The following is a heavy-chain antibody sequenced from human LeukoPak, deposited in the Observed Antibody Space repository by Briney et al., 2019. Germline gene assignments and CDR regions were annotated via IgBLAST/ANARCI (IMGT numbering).Heavy chain of an antibody. D-gene: IGHD4-23*01. CDR1: GFTFSSYW. V-gene: IGHV3-7*02. CDR2: IQQDGSEQ. J-gene: IGHJ4*02. CDR3: ARNYGRYSH. Sequence: GGSLRLSCTASGFTFSSYWMSWVRQAPGKGLEWVANIQQDGSEQYYVDSVKGRFTISRDNAKNSLYLQMNSLRAEDTALYYCARNYGRYSHWGQGTLVTVSS.